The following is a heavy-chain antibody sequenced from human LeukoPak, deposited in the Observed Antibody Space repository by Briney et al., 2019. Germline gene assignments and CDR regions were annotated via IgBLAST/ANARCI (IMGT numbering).Heavy chain of an antibody. Sequence: GESLKISCKASGYRFTNYWIGWVRQMPGKGLEWMGIIYPGDSDTRYSPSFQGQVTISADKSISPAYLQRSSLQASDTAMYYCATYAGSSSKYFQDWGQGTLVTVSS. CDR3: ATYAGSSSKYFQD. J-gene: IGHJ1*01. V-gene: IGHV5-51*01. D-gene: IGHD3-10*01. CDR2: IYPGDSDT. CDR1: GYRFTNYW.